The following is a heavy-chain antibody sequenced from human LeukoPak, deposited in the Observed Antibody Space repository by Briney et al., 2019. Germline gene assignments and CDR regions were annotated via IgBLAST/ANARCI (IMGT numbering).Heavy chain of an antibody. D-gene: IGHD2-2*02. CDR2: INPNSGGT. CDR3: AREFARYCSSTSCYSSAY. CDR1: GYTFTGYY. Sequence: ASVKVSFKASGYTFTGYYMHWVRQAPGQGLEWMGRINPNSGGTNYAQKFQGRVTMTRDTSISTAYMELSRLRSDDTAVYYCAREFARYCSSTSCYSSAYWGQGTLVTVSS. J-gene: IGHJ4*02. V-gene: IGHV1-2*06.